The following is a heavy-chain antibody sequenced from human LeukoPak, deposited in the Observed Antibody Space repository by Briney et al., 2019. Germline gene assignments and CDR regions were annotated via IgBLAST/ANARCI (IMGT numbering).Heavy chain of an antibody. CDR2: INHSGST. Sequence: SETLSLTCAVYGGSFSGYYWSWIRQPPGKGLEWIGEINHSGSTNYNPSLKSRVTISVDTSKNQFSLKLSSVTAADTAVYYCARVGGSNYYYYGMDVWGQGTTVTVSS. CDR1: GGSFSGYY. J-gene: IGHJ6*02. V-gene: IGHV4-34*01. D-gene: IGHD2-15*01. CDR3: ARVGGSNYYYYGMDV.